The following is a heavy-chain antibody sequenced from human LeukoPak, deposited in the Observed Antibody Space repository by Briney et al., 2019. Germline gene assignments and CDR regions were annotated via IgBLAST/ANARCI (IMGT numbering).Heavy chain of an antibody. D-gene: IGHD3-22*01. J-gene: IGHJ4*02. CDR1: GGSISSYY. V-gene: IGHV4-59*01. Sequence: SETLSPTCTVSGGSISSYYWSWIWQPPGKGLEWIGYIYYSGSTNYNPSLKSRVTISVDTSKNQFSLKLSSVTAADTAVYYCARDDYDSSGYPYFDYWGQGTLVTVSS. CDR2: IYYSGST. CDR3: ARDDYDSSGYPYFDY.